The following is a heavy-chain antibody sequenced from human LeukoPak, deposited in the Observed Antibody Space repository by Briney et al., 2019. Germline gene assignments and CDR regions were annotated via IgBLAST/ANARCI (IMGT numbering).Heavy chain of an antibody. CDR3: ARIAVAATWNFDF. D-gene: IGHD6-19*01. J-gene: IGHJ4*02. CDR2: INPYNGNT. CDR1: GYTFNNFE. V-gene: IGHV1-18*01. Sequence: ASVKVSCKASGYTFNNFEISWVRQAPGQGLEWMGWINPYNGNTISAQKLQGRVTMTTDTSTSTAYMEPRSLRPDDTAVYYCARIAVAATWNFDFWGQGTLVTVSS.